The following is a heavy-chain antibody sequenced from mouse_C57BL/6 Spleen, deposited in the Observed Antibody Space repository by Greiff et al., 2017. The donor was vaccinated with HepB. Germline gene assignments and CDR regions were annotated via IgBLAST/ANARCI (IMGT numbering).Heavy chain of an antibody. V-gene: IGHV5-17*01. Sequence: EVQGVESGGGLVKPGGSLKLSCAASGFTFSDYGMHWVRQAPEKGLEWVAYISSGSSTIYYADTVKGRFTISRDNAKNTLFLQMTSLRSEDTAMYYCARDPNYDYDGVWFAYWGQGTLVTVSA. CDR2: ISSGSSTI. CDR3: ARDPNYDYDGVWFAY. J-gene: IGHJ3*01. CDR1: GFTFSDYG. D-gene: IGHD2-4*01.